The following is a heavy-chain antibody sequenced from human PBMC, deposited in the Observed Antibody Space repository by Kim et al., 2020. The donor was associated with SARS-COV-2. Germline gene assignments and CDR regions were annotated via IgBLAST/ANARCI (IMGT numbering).Heavy chain of an antibody. Sequence: SETLSLTCTVSGGSISSSSYYWGWIRQPPGKGLEWIGSIYYSGSTYYNPSLKSRVTISVDTSKNQFSLKLSSVTAADTAVYYCARRKGDRFSKFDPVDYWGQGTLVTVSS. J-gene: IGHJ4*02. V-gene: IGHV4-39*01. D-gene: IGHD3-16*01. CDR1: GGSISSSSYY. CDR2: IYYSGST. CDR3: ARRKGDRFSKFDPVDY.